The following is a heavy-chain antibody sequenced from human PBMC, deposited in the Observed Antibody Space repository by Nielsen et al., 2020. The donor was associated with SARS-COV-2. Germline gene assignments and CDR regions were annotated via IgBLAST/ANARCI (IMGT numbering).Heavy chain of an antibody. J-gene: IGHJ6*02. D-gene: IGHD2-2*01. CDR1: GGSISSYY. CDR3: AREGVGYCSSTSCLYGMDV. CDR2: IYYSGST. V-gene: IGHV4-59*12. Sequence: SETLSLTCTVSGGSISSYYWSWIRQPPGKGLEWIGYIYYSGSTYYNPSLKSRVTISVDTSKNQFSLKLSSVTAADTAVYYCAREGVGYCSSTSCLYGMDVWGQGTTVTVSS.